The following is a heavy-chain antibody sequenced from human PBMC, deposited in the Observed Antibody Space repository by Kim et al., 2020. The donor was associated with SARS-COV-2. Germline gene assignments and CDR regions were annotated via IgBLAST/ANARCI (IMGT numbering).Heavy chain of an antibody. V-gene: IGHV3-15*01. J-gene: IGHJ6*02. CDR3: TTENWELTPYYYYGMDV. Sequence: VKGRLTTSRDDSKNTLYLQMNSLKTEDTAVYYCTTENWELTPYYYYGMDVWGQGTTVTVSS. D-gene: IGHD1-26*01.